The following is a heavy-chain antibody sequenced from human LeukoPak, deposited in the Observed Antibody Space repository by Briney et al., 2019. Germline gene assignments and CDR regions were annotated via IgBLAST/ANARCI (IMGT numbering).Heavy chain of an antibody. D-gene: IGHD3-22*01. CDR1: EYSINGGYY. CDR2: ICPSEKT. V-gene: IGHV4-38-2*01. Sequence: SATLLLTCAASEYSINGGYYWGWNRQTPEKGLEWIANICPSEKTYYNPSLKSRITISTDTSKNQFSLKLSSVTAADTAVYYCAGKYYYVSSSYFYVDYWGQGTLVTVSS. J-gene: IGHJ4*02. CDR3: AGKYYYVSSSYFYVDY.